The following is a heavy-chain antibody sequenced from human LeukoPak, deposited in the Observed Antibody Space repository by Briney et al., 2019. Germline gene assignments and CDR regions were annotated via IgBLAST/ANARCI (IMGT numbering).Heavy chain of an antibody. J-gene: IGHJ4*02. D-gene: IGHD5-24*01. CDR3: VRVVGRWLHFNS. CDR1: GDSINRTNNY. Sequence: SETLSLTCLISGDSINRTNNYWGWIRQSRGAGLEWVGSIFYSGSAYYNPSLKSRVTMSVDRSKNQFSLRMTSLTAADTAVYYCVRVVGRWLHFNSWGQGTLVTVSS. CDR2: IFYSGSA. V-gene: IGHV4-39*07.